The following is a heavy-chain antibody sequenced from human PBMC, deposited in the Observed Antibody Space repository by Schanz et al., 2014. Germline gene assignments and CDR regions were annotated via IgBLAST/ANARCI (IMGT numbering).Heavy chain of an antibody. CDR1: GFPFSDYF. Sequence: QVQLVDSGGGVVQPGGSLRLSCTASGFPFSDYFMAWIRQPPGRGLEWVSYIGNGGVTINYADSVKGRFTISRDNAKNSLFLQMNSLTAEDTALYYCARAGYDADNWFDPWGQGTLVTVSS. V-gene: IGHV3-11*04. CDR3: ARAGYDADNWFDP. D-gene: IGHD2-2*01. CDR2: IGNGGVTI. J-gene: IGHJ5*02.